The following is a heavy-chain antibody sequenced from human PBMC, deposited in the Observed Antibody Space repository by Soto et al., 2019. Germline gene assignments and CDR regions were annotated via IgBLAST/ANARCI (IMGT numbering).Heavy chain of an antibody. Sequence: GGSLRLSCAASGFTFSSYGMHWVRQAPGKGLEWVAVIWYDGSNKYYADSVKGRFTISRDNSKNTLYLQMNSLRAEDTAVYYCASLGYCSGGSCYSDDSWDYWGQGTLVTVSS. CDR3: ASLGYCSGGSCYSDDSWDY. CDR2: IWYDGSNK. D-gene: IGHD2-15*01. J-gene: IGHJ4*02. CDR1: GFTFSSYG. V-gene: IGHV3-33*01.